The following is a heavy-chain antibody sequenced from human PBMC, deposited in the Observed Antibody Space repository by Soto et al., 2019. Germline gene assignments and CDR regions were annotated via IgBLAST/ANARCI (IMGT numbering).Heavy chain of an antibody. J-gene: IGHJ5*02. D-gene: IGHD6-6*01. CDR3: ARGRLTARPPYNWFDP. V-gene: IGHV1-2*04. CDR2: INPNSGGT. CDR1: GYTFTGYY. Sequence: GASVKVSCKASGYTFTGYYMHWVRQAPGQGLEWMGWINPNSGGTNYAQKFQGWVTMTRDTSISTAYMELSRLRSDDTAVYYCARGRLTARPPYNWFDPWGQGTLVTVSS.